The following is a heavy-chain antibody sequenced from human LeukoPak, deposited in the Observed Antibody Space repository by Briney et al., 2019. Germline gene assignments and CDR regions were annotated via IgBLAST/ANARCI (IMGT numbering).Heavy chain of an antibody. J-gene: IGHJ4*02. CDR3: VVLWFGELLGDDY. Sequence: PGGSLRPSCSASGFTFSSYAMHWVRQAPGKGLEYVSAISSNGGSTYYADSVKGRFTISRDNSKNTLYLQMSSLRAEDTAVYYCVVLWFGELLGDDYWGQGTLVTVSS. CDR2: ISSNGGST. D-gene: IGHD3-10*01. CDR1: GFTFSSYA. V-gene: IGHV3-64D*06.